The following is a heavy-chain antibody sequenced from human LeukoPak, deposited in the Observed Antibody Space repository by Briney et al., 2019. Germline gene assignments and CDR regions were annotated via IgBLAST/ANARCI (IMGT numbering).Heavy chain of an antibody. CDR1: GFTFSSYG. CDR3: AGAWIQLWFPNY. J-gene: IGHJ4*02. V-gene: IGHV3-30*03. D-gene: IGHD5-18*01. CDR2: ISYDGSNK. Sequence: GGSLRLSCAASGFTFSSYGMHWVRQAPGKGLEWVAVISYDGSNKYYADSVKGRFTISRDNSKNTLYLQMNSLRAEDTAVYYCAGAWIQLWFPNYWGQGTLVTVSS.